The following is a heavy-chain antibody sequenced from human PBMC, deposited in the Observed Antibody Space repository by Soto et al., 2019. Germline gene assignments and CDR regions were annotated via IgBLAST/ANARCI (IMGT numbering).Heavy chain of an antibody. CDR2: ISGGGGGT. Sequence: GWSLRLCCAACGFIVSSHWMHWVRQAPGKGLVWVSAISGGGGGTYYADSVKGRFTISRDNSKNTLYLQMNSLRAEDTAVYYCAKDRGFLEWLSEYYYMDVWGKGTTVTVSS. D-gene: IGHD3-3*01. V-gene: IGHV3-23*01. CDR3: AKDRGFLEWLSEYYYMDV. CDR1: GFIVSSHW. J-gene: IGHJ6*03.